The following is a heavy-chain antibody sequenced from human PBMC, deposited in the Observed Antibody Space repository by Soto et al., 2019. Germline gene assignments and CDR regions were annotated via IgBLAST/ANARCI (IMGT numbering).Heavy chain of an antibody. CDR3: ARDLYSVSGSLARNWFDT. V-gene: IGHV3-21*01. Sequence: GGSLRLSCAASGFRFKVYRVNWVRQDTEKELEWVSSISSSSSYIYYADSVKGRFTISRDNAKNSLYLQMNSLRAEDTAVYYCARDLYSVSGSLARNWFDTWGQGTLVTVSS. D-gene: IGHD3-10*01. CDR2: ISSSSSYI. CDR1: GFRFKVYR. J-gene: IGHJ5*02.